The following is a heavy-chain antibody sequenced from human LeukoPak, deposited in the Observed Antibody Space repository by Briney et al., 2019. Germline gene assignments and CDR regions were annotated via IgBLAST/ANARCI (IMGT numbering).Heavy chain of an antibody. V-gene: IGHV3-30*18. CDR3: AKDATLFGDQYFDY. CDR2: TSYDGTTK. D-gene: IGHD3-10*01. CDR1: GFTFSSHG. Sequence: PGRSLRLSCAASGFTFSSHGMHWVRQAPGKALEWVAVTSYDGTTKYYADSAKGRFNISRDNSKNTLYLQMNSLRVDDTAVDYCAKDATLFGDQYFDYWGQGTLVIVSS. J-gene: IGHJ4*02.